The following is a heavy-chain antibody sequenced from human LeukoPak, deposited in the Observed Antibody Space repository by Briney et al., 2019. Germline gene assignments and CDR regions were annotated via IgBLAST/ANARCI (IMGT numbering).Heavy chain of an antibody. V-gene: IGHV3-30*03. CDR2: ILYDGRKK. CDR1: GCTFSSYG. D-gene: IGHD1-26*01. CDR3: AREISIVGDNDAFDI. J-gene: IGHJ3*02. Sequence: PGGALRLSCAASGCTFSSYGMHWVGQAPGRGREGVAGILYDGRKKYYADSVKGGFTISRDNSTNTLYLQMNSLRAADTAVYYCAREISIVGDNDAFDIWGQGPMVPVSS.